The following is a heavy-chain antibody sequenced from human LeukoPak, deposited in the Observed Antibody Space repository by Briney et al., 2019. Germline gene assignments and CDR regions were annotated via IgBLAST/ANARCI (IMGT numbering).Heavy chain of an antibody. CDR1: GFTVSNNY. Sequence: GGSLILSCAASGFTVSNNYMSWVRQAPGKGLEWVSVIYSIGTTYYADSVKGRFTISRDNSKNTVYLQMNSLRGEDTAVYYCATGGFYGSGSLDYWGQGTLVTVSS. J-gene: IGHJ4*02. CDR2: IYSIGTT. D-gene: IGHD3-10*01. CDR3: ATGGFYGSGSLDY. V-gene: IGHV3-53*01.